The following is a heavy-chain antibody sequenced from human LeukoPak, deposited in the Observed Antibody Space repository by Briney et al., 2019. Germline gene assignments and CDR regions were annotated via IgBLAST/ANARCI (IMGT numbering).Heavy chain of an antibody. D-gene: IGHD3-9*01. Sequence: PSETLSLTCAVYGGSFSGCYWSWIRQPPGKGLEWIGEINHSGSTNYNPSLKSRVTISVDTSKNQFSLKLSSVTAADTAVYYCARHTLRYFDWLPRPGDFDYWGQGTLVTVSS. V-gene: IGHV4-34*01. CDR1: GGSFSGCY. CDR2: INHSGST. J-gene: IGHJ4*02. CDR3: ARHTLRYFDWLPRPGDFDY.